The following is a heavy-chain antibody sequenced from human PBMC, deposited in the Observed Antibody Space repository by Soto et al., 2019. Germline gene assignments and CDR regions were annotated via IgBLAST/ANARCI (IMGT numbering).Heavy chain of an antibody. D-gene: IGHD2-15*01. V-gene: IGHV1-18*01. CDR3: ARDSSTGTCYYCYFDY. CDR2: ISPYNGKT. J-gene: IGHJ4*02. CDR1: GYTFSSYG. Sequence: GASVKVSCKASGYTFSSYGITWVRQAPGQGLEWLGWISPYNGKTKYAQKFQGRVTMTTDSSTSTAYMELRSLRSDDTAVYYCARDSSTGTCYYCYFDYWGQGTVVTVSS.